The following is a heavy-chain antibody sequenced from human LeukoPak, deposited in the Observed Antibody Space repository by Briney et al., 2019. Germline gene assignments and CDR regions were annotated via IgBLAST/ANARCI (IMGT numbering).Heavy chain of an antibody. V-gene: IGHV4-39*01. J-gene: IGHJ4*02. Sequence: SETLPLTCTVSGGSISSSDYYWAWIRQPPGKGLEWIGNIYYAGNNYYSPSLKSRVAISLDTSKNQFSLKLSSVTAADTAVYYCARQHPYYYDSRGHEDFDYWGQGTLVTVSS. CDR3: ARQHPYYYDSRGHEDFDY. CDR1: GGSISSSDYY. D-gene: IGHD3-22*01. CDR2: IYYAGNN.